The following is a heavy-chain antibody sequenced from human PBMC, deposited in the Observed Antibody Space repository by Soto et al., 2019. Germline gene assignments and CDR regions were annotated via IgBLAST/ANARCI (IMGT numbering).Heavy chain of an antibody. D-gene: IGHD6-25*01. CDR3: ARAIGADFFDY. V-gene: IGHV3-23*01. CDR2: ISDNGANT. Sequence: LRLSCIASGFTFSNYAMSWVRQAPGKGLEWVSTISDNGANTFIGDSMKDHFDISRDNSKNTVFLHLSTARAEDTAIYYCARAIGADFFDYWGQGTPVTVSS. CDR1: GFTFSNYA. J-gene: IGHJ4*02.